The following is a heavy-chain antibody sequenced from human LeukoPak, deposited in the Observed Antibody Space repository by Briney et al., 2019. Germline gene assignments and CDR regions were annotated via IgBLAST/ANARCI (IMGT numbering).Heavy chain of an antibody. CDR2: INHSGST. CDR3: ARENWTGLFGRAHDY. V-gene: IGHV4-34*01. D-gene: IGHD3/OR15-3a*01. J-gene: IGHJ4*02. CDR1: GGSFSGYY. Sequence: KPSETLSLTCAVYGGSFSGYYWGWIRQPPGKGLEWIGEINHSGSTNYNPSLKSRVTISVDTSKNQFSLKLSSVTAADTAVYYCARENWTGLFGRAHDYWGQGTPVTVSS.